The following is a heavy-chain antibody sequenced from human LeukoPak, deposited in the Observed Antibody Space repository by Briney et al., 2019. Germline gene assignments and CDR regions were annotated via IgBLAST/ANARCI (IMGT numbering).Heavy chain of an antibody. V-gene: IGHV4-39*01. J-gene: IGHJ5*01. CDR3: ARRRAMVATKFDS. D-gene: IGHD5-12*01. CDR2: IIHTGSA. CDR1: GGSISSDRNY. Sequence: SETLSLTCTASGGSISSDRNYWAWIRPPPGKGLEWIGSIIHTGSAPYNPSLESRVTLSVDTYNNQFSLNSRSVTAADTALYYCARRRAMVATKFDSWGQGTRVTVSS.